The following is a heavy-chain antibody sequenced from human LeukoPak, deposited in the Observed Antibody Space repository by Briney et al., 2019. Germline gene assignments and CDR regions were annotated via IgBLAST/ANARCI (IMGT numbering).Heavy chain of an antibody. V-gene: IGHV4-34*01. Sequence: KPSETLSLTCAVYGGSCSGYYWSWIRQPPGKGREWMGEINHSGSTNYNPSLKSRVTISVDTSKNQFSLKLSSVTAADTAVYYCARVGITMVRGVITNYYYYYMDVWGKGTTVTVSS. J-gene: IGHJ6*03. D-gene: IGHD3-10*01. CDR2: INHSGST. CDR1: GGSCSGYY. CDR3: ARVGITMVRGVITNYYYYYMDV.